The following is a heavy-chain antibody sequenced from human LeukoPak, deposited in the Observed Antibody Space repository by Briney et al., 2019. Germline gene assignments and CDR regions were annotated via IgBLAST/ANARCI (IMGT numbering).Heavy chain of an antibody. J-gene: IGHJ3*02. Sequence: SETLSLTCTVSGYSITNGYYWAWIRQPPGKGLEWIGSIYHTGSTYYNPSLKSRVSISVDTSKNQFSLRLSSVTAADTAVYFCARPRGNWDFNDAFDIWGQGTMVTVSS. V-gene: IGHV4-38-2*02. CDR2: IYHTGST. CDR3: ARPRGNWDFNDAFDI. CDR1: GYSITNGYY. D-gene: IGHD7-27*01.